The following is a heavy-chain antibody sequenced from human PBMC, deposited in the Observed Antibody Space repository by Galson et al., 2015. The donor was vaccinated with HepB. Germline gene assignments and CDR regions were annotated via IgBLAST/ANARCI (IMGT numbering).Heavy chain of an antibody. CDR3: ARSWELRFWFDP. J-gene: IGHJ5*02. CDR1: GYTFTSYA. V-gene: IGHV1-3*01. Sequence: CKASGYTFTSYAMHWVRQAPGQRLEWMGWINAGNGNTKYSQKFQGRVTITRDTSASTAYMELSSLRSEDTAVYYCARSWELRFWFDPWGQGTLVTVSS. CDR2: INAGNGNT. D-gene: IGHD1-26*01.